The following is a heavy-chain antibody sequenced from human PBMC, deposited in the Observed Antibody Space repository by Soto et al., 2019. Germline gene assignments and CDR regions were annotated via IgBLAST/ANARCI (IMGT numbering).Heavy chain of an antibody. Sequence: QVQLVQSGAEEKKPGASVKVSCKASGYTFTNYAMHWVRQAPGQRLEWMGWINAGNGNTKYSQKFQGRVTITRDTXXXXXXXXXXXLRSEXTAXYYCARVSGYYLPDYWGQGTLVTVSS. CDR2: INAGNGNT. CDR1: GYTFTNYA. D-gene: IGHD5-12*01. J-gene: IGHJ4*02. V-gene: IGHV1-3*05. CDR3: ARVSGYYLPDY.